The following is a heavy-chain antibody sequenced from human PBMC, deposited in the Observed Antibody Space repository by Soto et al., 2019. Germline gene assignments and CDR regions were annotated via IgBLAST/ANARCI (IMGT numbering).Heavy chain of an antibody. CDR2: IYYSGST. V-gene: IGHV4-30-4*01. D-gene: IGHD3-22*01. J-gene: IGHJ4*02. CDR1: GGSISSGDYY. Sequence: QVQLQESGPGLVKPSQTLSLTCTVSGGSISSGDYYWSWIRQPPGKGLEWIGYIYYSGSTYYNPSLKSLVTISVDTSKNQFSLKLSSVTAADTAVYYCAREPYYYDSSGYYYVAGFDYWGQGTLVTVSS. CDR3: AREPYYYDSSGYYYVAGFDY.